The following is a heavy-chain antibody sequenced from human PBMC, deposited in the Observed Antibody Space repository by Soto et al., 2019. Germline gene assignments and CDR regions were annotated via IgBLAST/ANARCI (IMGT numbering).Heavy chain of an antibody. Sequence: SATLSLTCTVSGGSISSNYWTWIRQPPGKGLEWIGYIYYSGSTYYNPSLKSRVTISVDTSKNQFSLKLSSVTAADTAVYYCAREWIQQGQLDYWGQGTLVTVSS. V-gene: IGHV4-59*12. D-gene: IGHD5-18*01. J-gene: IGHJ4*02. CDR2: IYYSGST. CDR1: GGSISSNY. CDR3: AREWIQQGQLDY.